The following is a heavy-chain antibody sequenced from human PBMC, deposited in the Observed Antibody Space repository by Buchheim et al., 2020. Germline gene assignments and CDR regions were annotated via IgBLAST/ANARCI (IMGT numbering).Heavy chain of an antibody. V-gene: IGHV1-69*02. CDR3: ARGGTMVRGVISGMDV. Sequence: QVQLVQSGAEVKKPGSSVKVSCKASGGTFSSYTISWVRQAPGQGLEWMGRIIPILGIANYAQKFQGRVTITADKSTSTAYMELSSLRSEDTAVYYCARGGTMVRGVISGMDVWGQGTT. D-gene: IGHD3-10*01. CDR1: GGTFSSYT. CDR2: IIPILGIA. J-gene: IGHJ6*02.